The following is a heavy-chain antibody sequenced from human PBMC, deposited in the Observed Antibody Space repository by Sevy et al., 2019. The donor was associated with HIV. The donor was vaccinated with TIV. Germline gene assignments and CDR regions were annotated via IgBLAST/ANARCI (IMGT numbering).Heavy chain of an antibody. Sequence: GGSLRLSCVASGFAFSDYGMHWVRQAPGKGLEWVAVIWYDGNNQHYADSVRGRFTISRDNSKNTLYLQLSSLRAEDTAVYYCARGPTTYGDYVYFQHWGQGTLVTVSS. CDR2: IWYDGNNQ. CDR3: ARGPTTYGDYVYFQH. D-gene: IGHD4-17*01. V-gene: IGHV3-33*01. CDR1: GFAFSDYG. J-gene: IGHJ1*01.